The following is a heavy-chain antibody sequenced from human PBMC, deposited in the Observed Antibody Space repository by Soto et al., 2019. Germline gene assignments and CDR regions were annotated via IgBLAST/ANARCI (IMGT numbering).Heavy chain of an antibody. CDR3: ARLRFTSAAGNDAFDI. CDR1: GGSFSGYY. Sequence: QVQLQQWGAGLLKPSETLSLTCAVYGGSFSGYYWSWIRQPPGKGLEWIGEINHSGSTNYNPALKRRVTISVDTSKNQFSLKLSSLTAADTAVYYCARLRFTSAAGNDAFDIWGQGTMVTVSS. D-gene: IGHD6-13*01. J-gene: IGHJ3*02. V-gene: IGHV4-34*01. CDR2: INHSGST.